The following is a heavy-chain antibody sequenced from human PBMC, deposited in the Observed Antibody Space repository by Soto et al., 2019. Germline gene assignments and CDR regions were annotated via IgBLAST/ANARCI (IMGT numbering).Heavy chain of an antibody. CDR2: INSDGSRT. CDR3: GKSRWSGSSLIDY. Sequence: EVQLVESGGGLVQPGGSLRLYCVVSGFTFSNSWMYWVRQVPGEGLVWVSFINSDGSRTNYADSVKGRFTISRDNAKNTLYLQMNSLRAEDTAMYYCGKSRWSGSSLIDYWGQGTLVTVSS. V-gene: IGHV3-74*01. J-gene: IGHJ4*02. CDR1: GFTFSNSW. D-gene: IGHD3-3*01.